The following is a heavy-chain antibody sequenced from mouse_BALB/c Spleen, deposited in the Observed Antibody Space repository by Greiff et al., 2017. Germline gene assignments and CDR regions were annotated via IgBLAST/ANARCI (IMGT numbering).Heavy chain of an antibody. D-gene: IGHD1-1*01. CDR1: GYTFTDYE. CDR3: ARAYGSSYDY. Sequence: QVQLQQSGAELVRPGASVTLSCKASGYTFTDYEMPWVQQTPVHGLEWIGAIDPETGGTAYNQKFKGKATLNADKSSSTAYMGSRSLASEASDVYASARAYGSSYDYWGQGTTLTVSS. J-gene: IGHJ2*01. V-gene: IGHV1-15*01. CDR2: IDPETGGT.